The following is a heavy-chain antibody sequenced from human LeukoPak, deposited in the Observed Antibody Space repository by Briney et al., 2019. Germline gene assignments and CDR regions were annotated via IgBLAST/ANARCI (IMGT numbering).Heavy chain of an antibody. CDR3: APKDYGVAH. J-gene: IGHJ5*02. CDR1: GFGFSGYG. V-gene: IGHV3-30*02. D-gene: IGHD3-16*01. Sequence: GGSLRLSCAASGFGFSGYGMQWVRQAPGKGLEWVAFIRYDESNKYYADSVKGRFTVSRDNSKNTMYLQMNSLRREDTAVYYCAPKDYGVAHWGQGTLVTVSS. CDR2: IRYDESNK.